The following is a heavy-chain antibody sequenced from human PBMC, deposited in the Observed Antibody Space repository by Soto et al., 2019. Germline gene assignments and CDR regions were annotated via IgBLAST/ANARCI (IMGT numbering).Heavy chain of an antibody. V-gene: IGHV5-51*01. CDR1: VCSFTSYW. J-gene: IGHJ4*02. CDR3: ARHGRFGPLTPTDY. D-gene: IGHD3-3*01. CDR2: IYPGDSDT. Sequence: PVQSLKISCKVSVCSFTSYWIGCVLKMPGKGLEWMGIIYPGDSDTRYSPSFQGQVTISADKSISTAYLQWSSLKASDTAMYYCARHGRFGPLTPTDYWGQGTLVTVSS.